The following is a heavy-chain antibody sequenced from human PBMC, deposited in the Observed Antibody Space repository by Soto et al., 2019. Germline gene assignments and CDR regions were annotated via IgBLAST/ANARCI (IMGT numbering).Heavy chain of an antibody. D-gene: IGHD4-17*01. CDR1: GGTFSSYT. Sequence: QVQLVQSGAEVKKPGSSVKVSCKASGGTFSSYTISWVRQAPGQGLEWMGRIIPILGIANYAQKFQGRVTITAEKSTGTAYMELSSLRSEDTAVYYCARAHGDYLYFDYWGQGTLVTVSS. V-gene: IGHV1-69*02. CDR2: IIPILGIA. CDR3: ARAHGDYLYFDY. J-gene: IGHJ4*02.